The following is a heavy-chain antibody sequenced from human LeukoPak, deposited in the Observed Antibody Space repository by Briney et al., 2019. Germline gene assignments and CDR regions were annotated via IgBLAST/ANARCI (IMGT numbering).Heavy chain of an antibody. J-gene: IGHJ4*02. CDR2: ISYSGNT. CDR1: GGSIISSDYH. D-gene: IGHD3-3*01. CDR3: ARGPIRRYDFWSGYEDYFDY. V-gene: IGHV4-39*01. Sequence: TTSETLSLTCTVSGGSIISSDYHWGWVRQPPGKGLEWIGTISYSGNTDYNPSLRSRVTISVDTSKNQFSLKLSSVTAADTAVYYCARGPIRRYDFWSGYEDYFDYWGQGTLVTVSS.